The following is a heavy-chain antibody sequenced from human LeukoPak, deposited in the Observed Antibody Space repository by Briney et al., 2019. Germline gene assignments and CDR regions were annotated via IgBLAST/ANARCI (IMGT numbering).Heavy chain of an antibody. Sequence: PSETLSLTCTVSGGSISSGGYYWSWIRQHPGKGLEWIGYIYYSGSTYYNPSLKSRVTISVDTSKNQFSLKLSSVTAADTAVYYCARVSGYGSGSTNLGYYGMDVWGKGTTVTVSS. V-gene: IGHV4-31*03. CDR3: ARVSGYGSGSTNLGYYGMDV. CDR2: IYYSGST. J-gene: IGHJ6*04. D-gene: IGHD3-10*01. CDR1: GGSISSGGYY.